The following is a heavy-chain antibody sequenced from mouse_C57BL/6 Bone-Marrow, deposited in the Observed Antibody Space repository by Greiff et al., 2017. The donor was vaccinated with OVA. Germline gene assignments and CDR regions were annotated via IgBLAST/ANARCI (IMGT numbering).Heavy chain of an antibody. CDR2: IDPSDSYT. J-gene: IGHJ1*03. CDR3: ASAKYSNYWYFDV. D-gene: IGHD1-3*01. V-gene: IGHV1-69*01. Sequence: QVQLQQPGAELVMPGASVKLSCKASGYTFTSYWMHWVKQRPGQGLEWIGEIDPSDSYTNYNQKFKGKSTLTVDKSTSTTYMQLSSLTSEDSAADDCASAKYSNYWYFDVWGTGTTVTVSS. CDR1: GYTFTSYW.